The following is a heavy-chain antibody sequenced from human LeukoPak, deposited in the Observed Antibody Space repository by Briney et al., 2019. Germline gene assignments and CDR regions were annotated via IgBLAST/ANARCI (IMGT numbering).Heavy chain of an antibody. J-gene: IGHJ3*02. D-gene: IGHD2-2*02. Sequence: SETLSLTCAVSGYSISSGYYWGWIRQPPGKGLEWIGSIYHSGSTYYNPSLKSRVTISVDTSKNQFSLKLSSVTAADTAVYYCATLYCSSTSCYNVFDIWGQGTMVTVSS. CDR1: GYSISSGYY. CDR2: IYHSGST. V-gene: IGHV4-38-2*01. CDR3: ATLYCSSTSCYNVFDI.